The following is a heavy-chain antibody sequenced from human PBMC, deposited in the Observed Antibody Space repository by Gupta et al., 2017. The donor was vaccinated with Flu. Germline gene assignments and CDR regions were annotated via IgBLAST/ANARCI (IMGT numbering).Heavy chain of an antibody. CDR1: EFTFSSYA. V-gene: IGHV3-30*03. Sequence: QVQLVESGGGVVQPGRSLRLSCSASEFTFSSYAMHWVRQAPGKGLEWVAVISYDGNKKYYADSVKGRFTISRDNSKNTLYLQMNSLRAEDTAVFYCARSFLRREYYHAVDVWGQGTTVTVSS. D-gene: IGHD3-10*01. CDR2: ISYDGNKK. J-gene: IGHJ6*02. CDR3: ARSFLRREYYHAVDV.